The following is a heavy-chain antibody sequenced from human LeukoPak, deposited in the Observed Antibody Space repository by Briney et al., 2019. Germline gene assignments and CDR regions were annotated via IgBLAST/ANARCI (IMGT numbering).Heavy chain of an antibody. D-gene: IGHD1-26*01. V-gene: IGHV4-31*03. Sequence: PSETLSLTCTVSGGSISSGGYYWSWIRQHPGKGLEWIGYIYYSGSTYYNPSLKSRVTISVDTSKNQFSLKLCSVTAADTAVYYCARVDFNDSGSYFTIDYWGQGTLVTVSS. CDR1: GGSISSGGYY. J-gene: IGHJ4*02. CDR3: ARVDFNDSGSYFTIDY. CDR2: IYYSGST.